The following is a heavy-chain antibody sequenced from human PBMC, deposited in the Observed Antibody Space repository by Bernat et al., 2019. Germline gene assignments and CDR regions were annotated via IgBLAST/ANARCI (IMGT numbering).Heavy chain of an antibody. CDR1: GFTFRNFD. J-gene: IGHJ3*02. D-gene: IGHD3-10*02. CDR3: ARESMLRGSYDAFDI. Sequence: LVESGGALVQPGGSLRLSCAASGFTFRNFDMHWVRQATGKGLEWVAGIGVRGDTYHPESVKGRFTVSRENAKNSVYLQMNSLRAGDTAVYYCARESMLRGSYDAFDIWGQGTVVTVSS. CDR2: IGVRGDT. V-gene: IGHV3-13*01.